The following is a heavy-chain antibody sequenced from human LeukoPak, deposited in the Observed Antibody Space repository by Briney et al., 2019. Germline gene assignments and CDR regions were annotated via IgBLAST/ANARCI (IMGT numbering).Heavy chain of an antibody. CDR2: TRNKANSYTT. D-gene: IGHD6-13*01. CDR1: GFTFSSYA. V-gene: IGHV3-72*01. J-gene: IGHJ4*02. CDR3: ARGTWAAGLDY. Sequence: GGSLRLSCAASGFTFSSYAMSWVRQAPGKGLEWVGRTRNKANSYTTEYAASVKGRFTISRDDSKNSLYLQMNSLKTEDTAVYHCARGTWAAGLDYWGQGTLVTVSS.